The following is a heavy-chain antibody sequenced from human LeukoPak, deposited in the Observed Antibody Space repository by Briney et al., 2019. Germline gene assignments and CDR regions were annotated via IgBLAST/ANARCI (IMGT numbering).Heavy chain of an antibody. CDR3: ARVEVAAQYFMDV. CDR2: IYTSGST. V-gene: IGHV4-4*07. Sequence: SETLSLTCTVSGGSISTYYRSWIRQPAGKGLEWIGRIYTSGSTYYNPSLKSRVTISVDTSKNQFSLKLSSVTAADTAVYYCARVEVAAQYFMDVWGKGTTVTVSS. D-gene: IGHD6-6*01. CDR1: GGSISTYY. J-gene: IGHJ6*03.